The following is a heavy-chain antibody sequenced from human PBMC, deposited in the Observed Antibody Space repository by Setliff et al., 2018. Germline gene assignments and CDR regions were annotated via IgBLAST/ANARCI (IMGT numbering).Heavy chain of an antibody. CDR1: GYTFSNYG. D-gene: IGHD2-2*01. V-gene: IGHV1-18*01. CDR2: ISAYSGNT. Sequence: ASVKVSCKASGYTFSNYGITWVRQAPGQGLEWMGWISAYSGNTKYAQKLQGRVTVTTDTSTTTAYLELRSLTSDDTAVYYCSRLVRYCTTTSCQGASGAEFWGQGTLVTVSS. J-gene: IGHJ4*02. CDR3: SRLVRYCTTTSCQGASGAEF.